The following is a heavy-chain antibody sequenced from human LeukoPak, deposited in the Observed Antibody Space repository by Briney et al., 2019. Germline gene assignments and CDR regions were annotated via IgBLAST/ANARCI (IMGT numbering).Heavy chain of an antibody. CDR1: GFTFSSYW. CDR3: AKDLLELRPTSDY. D-gene: IGHD1-7*01. V-gene: IGHV3-7*03. J-gene: IGHJ4*02. Sequence: GGSLRLSCAASGFTFSSYWMSWVRQAPGKGLEWVANIKQDGSEKYYVDSVKGRFTISRDNAKNSLYLQMNSLRAEDTAVYNCAKDLLELRPTSDYWGQGTLVTVSS. CDR2: IKQDGSEK.